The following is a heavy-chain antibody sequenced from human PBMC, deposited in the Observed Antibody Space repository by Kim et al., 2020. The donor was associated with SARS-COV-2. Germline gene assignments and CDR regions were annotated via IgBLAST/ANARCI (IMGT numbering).Heavy chain of an antibody. Sequence: GGSLRLSCAASGFTFSTYAMTWVRQAPGKGLECVSGISGSGDNTYYADSVKGRFTISRDNSRNTLYLQMNSLRADDTALYYCARDTFSWDWNEYFHHWGQGTLVTVSS. CDR3: ARDTFSWDWNEYFHH. D-gene: IGHD3-16*01. V-gene: IGHV3-23*01. CDR2: ISGSGDNT. J-gene: IGHJ1*01. CDR1: GFTFSTYA.